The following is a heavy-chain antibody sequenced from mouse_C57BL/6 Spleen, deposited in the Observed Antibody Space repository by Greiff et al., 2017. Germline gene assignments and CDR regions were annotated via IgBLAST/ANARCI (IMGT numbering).Heavy chain of an antibody. CDR2: IYPGDGDT. Sequence: QVQLKESGAELVKPGASVKISCKASGYAFSSYWMNWVKQRPGKGLEWIGQIYPGDGDTNYNGKFKGKATLTADKSSSTAYMQLSSLTSEDSAVYFCARSSITTVVADYWGQGTTLTVSS. CDR3: ARSSITTVVADY. V-gene: IGHV1-80*01. J-gene: IGHJ2*01. D-gene: IGHD1-1*01. CDR1: GYAFSSYW.